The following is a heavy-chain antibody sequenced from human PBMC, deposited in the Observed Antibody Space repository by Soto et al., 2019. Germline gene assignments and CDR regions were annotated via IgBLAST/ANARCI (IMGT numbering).Heavy chain of an antibody. V-gene: IGHV3-48*02. CDR3: ARDRLTGDRREAFDI. J-gene: IGHJ3*02. D-gene: IGHD7-27*01. Sequence: EVQLVESGGGLVQPGGSLRLSCAASGFTFSSYSMSWVRQGPGKGLEGVSYIDTSGSTTYYADSVKGRFAISRDNAKNSLYLQVNSLRDEDTAVYYCARDRLTGDRREAFDIWGQGTMVTVSS. CDR1: GFTFSSYS. CDR2: IDTSGSTT.